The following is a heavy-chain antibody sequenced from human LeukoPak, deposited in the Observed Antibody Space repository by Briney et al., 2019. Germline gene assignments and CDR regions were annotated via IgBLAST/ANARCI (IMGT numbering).Heavy chain of an antibody. CDR1: GFSFRSYW. J-gene: IGHJ4*02. V-gene: IGHV3-7*01. CDR3: ARERGPSIDGHDWVY. Sequence: GGSLRLSCAASGFSFRSYWMSWVRQAPGKGLEWVANIKQDGSEEYYVDSVKGRFTISRDNTESSLYLQMNSLRAEDTAVYYCARERGPSIDGHDWVYWGQGTLVTVS. D-gene: IGHD5-24*01. CDR2: IKQDGSEE.